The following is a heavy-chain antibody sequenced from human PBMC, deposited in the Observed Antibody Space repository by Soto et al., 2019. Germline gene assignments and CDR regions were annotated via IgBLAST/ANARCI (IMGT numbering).Heavy chain of an antibody. CDR2: ISSSGSTI. J-gene: IGHJ6*02. V-gene: IGHV3-11*01. CDR3: AREIYTIFGVVITDGMDV. Sequence: GGSLRLSCAASGVTFSDYYMSWIRQAPGKGLEWVSYISSSGSTIYYADSVKGRFTISRDNAKNSLYLQMNSLRAEDTAVYYCAREIYTIFGVVITDGMDVWGQGTTVTVSS. CDR1: GVTFSDYY. D-gene: IGHD3-3*01.